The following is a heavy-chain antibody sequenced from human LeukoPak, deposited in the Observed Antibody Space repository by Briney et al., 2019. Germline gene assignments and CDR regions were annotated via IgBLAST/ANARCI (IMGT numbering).Heavy chain of an antibody. CDR3: ARRPAVTAFDY. V-gene: IGHV4-59*01. CDR1: GGSISSYY. J-gene: IGHJ4*02. D-gene: IGHD5-18*01. Sequence: PSETLSLTCTVSGGSISSYYWSWIRQPPGKGLEWIGYIYYSGSTNYNPSLKSRVTISVDTSKNQFSLKLNSVTAADTAVCYCARRPAVTAFDYWGQGTLVTVSS. CDR2: IYYSGST.